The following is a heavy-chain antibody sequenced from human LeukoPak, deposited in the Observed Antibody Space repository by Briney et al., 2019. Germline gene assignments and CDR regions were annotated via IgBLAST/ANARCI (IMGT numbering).Heavy chain of an antibody. CDR3: ARDMVD. CDR1: GFNFSNYW. D-gene: IGHD2-15*01. V-gene: IGHV3-74*01. Sequence: GGSLRLSCAASGFNFSNYWMHWVRQAPGKGLEWVSRINIAGSVTTYADSVKGRFTISRDNAKKTLYLQMNSLRAEDTAVYYCARDMVDWGQGTLVTVSS. J-gene: IGHJ4*02. CDR2: INIAGSVT.